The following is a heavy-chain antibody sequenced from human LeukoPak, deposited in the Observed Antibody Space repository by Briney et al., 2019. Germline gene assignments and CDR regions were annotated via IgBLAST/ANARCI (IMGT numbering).Heavy chain of an antibody. CDR2: ISQSGDNK. D-gene: IGHD5-12*01. V-gene: IGHV3-48*04. Sequence: GGSLRLSCAASGFTFSSYGMNWVRQAPGKGLEWVAYISQSGDNKDYADSVKGRFTISRDNAKNSLHLQMNSLRAEDTALYYCTREGSTSGFFWWGQGTLVTVSS. CDR1: GFTFSSYG. J-gene: IGHJ4*02. CDR3: TREGSTSGFFW.